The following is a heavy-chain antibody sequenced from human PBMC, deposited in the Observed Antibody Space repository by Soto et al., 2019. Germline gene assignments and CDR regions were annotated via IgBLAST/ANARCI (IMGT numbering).Heavy chain of an antibody. CDR2: ISGSGGST. CDR3: AKSSCSGGSCYWPYDAFDI. J-gene: IGHJ3*02. D-gene: IGHD2-15*01. Sequence: GGSLRLFCAASGFTFSSYAMSWVRQAPGKGLEWVSAISGSGGSTYYADSVKGRFTISRDNSKNTLYLQMNSLRAEDTAVYYCAKSSCSGGSCYWPYDAFDIWGQGTMVTVSS. V-gene: IGHV3-23*01. CDR1: GFTFSSYA.